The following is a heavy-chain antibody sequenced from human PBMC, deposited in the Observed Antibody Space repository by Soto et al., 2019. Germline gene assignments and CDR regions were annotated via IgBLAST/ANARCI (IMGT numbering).Heavy chain of an antibody. CDR1: GGSISSYH. Sequence: QVQLQESGPGLVKPSETLSLTCTVSGGSISSYHWSWIRQSTEKGLEWIGRFYTSGYAIYNPSLKSRLSMSADASKNQLSLTLTSVTAADTGVYYCARAGNEYGVDVWGQGTTVIVSS. J-gene: IGHJ6*02. V-gene: IGHV4-4*07. CDR3: ARAGNEYGVDV. CDR2: FYTSGYA.